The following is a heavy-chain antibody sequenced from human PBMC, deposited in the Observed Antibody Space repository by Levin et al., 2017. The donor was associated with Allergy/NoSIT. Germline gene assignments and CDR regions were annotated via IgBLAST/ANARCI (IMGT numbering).Heavy chain of an antibody. Sequence: SQTLSLTCAVYGGSFSGYYWSWIRQPPGKGLEWIGEMNHSGSTSYNPSLKSRVTISVDTSKNQFSLKLSSVTAADTAVYYCARGGRLYHVAFDIWGQGTMVTVSS. CDR1: GGSFSGYY. V-gene: IGHV4-34*01. CDR2: MNHSGST. D-gene: IGHD2-2*01. J-gene: IGHJ3*02. CDR3: ARGGRLYHVAFDI.